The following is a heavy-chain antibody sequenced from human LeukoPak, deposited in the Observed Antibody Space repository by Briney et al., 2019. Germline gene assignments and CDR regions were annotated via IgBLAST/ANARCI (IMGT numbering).Heavy chain of an antibody. V-gene: IGHV1-2*02. Sequence: ASVKVSFKASGYTFTGYYMHWVRQAPGQGLEWMGWINPNSGGTNYAQKFQGRVTMTRDTSISTAYMELSRLRSDDTAVYYCARLLDGRANYYDSSGQNFDYWGQGTLVTVSS. CDR1: GYTFTGYY. CDR3: ARLLDGRANYYDSSGQNFDY. J-gene: IGHJ4*02. D-gene: IGHD3-22*01. CDR2: INPNSGGT.